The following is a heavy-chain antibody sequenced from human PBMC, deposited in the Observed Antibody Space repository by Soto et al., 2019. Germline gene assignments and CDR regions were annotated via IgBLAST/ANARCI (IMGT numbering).Heavy chain of an antibody. V-gene: IGHV3-30*18. J-gene: IGHJ4*02. CDR1: GFTFSSYG. CDR3: AKDLYGYSGYDLFA. D-gene: IGHD5-12*01. Sequence: GGSLRLSCAASGFTFSSYGMHWVRQAPGKGLEWVAVISYDGSNKYYADSVKGRFTISRDNSKNTLYLQMNSLRAEDTAVYYCAKDLYGYSGYDLFAWGQGTLVTVSS. CDR2: ISYDGSNK.